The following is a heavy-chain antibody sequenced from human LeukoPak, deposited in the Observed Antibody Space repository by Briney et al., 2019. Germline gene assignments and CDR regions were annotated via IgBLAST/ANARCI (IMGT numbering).Heavy chain of an antibody. CDR3: AREVSEGFDF. CDR2: FGTRSTSV. J-gene: IGHJ4*02. Sequence: GGSLRLSCTASGFTFSGYSMNWLRQAPGKGLEWVSSFGTRSTSVYHAGSVKGRFAISRDNAKNSLYLQMNSLRAEDTALYYCAREVSEGFDFWGQGTLVTVSS. V-gene: IGHV3-21*01. D-gene: IGHD3-22*01. CDR1: GFTFSGYS.